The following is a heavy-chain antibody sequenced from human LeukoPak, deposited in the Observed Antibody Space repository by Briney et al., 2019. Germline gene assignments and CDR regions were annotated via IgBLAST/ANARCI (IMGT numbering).Heavy chain of an antibody. CDR1: GFTVSSNY. CDR2: IYSGGST. D-gene: IGHD1-26*01. Sequence: GGSLRLSCAASGFTVSSNYMSWVRQAPGKGLEWVSVIYSGGSTYYADSVKGRFTISRDNSKNTLYLQMNSLRAEDTAVYYCARSHSGSYDFDYWGQGTLVTVSS. V-gene: IGHV3-53*01. J-gene: IGHJ4*02. CDR3: ARSHSGSYDFDY.